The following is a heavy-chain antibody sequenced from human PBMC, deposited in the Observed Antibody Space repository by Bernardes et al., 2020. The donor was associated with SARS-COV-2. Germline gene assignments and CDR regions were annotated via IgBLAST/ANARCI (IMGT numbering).Heavy chain of an antibody. Sequence: GGSLRLSCAASGFTFSYYWMHWVRQAPGKGLVWVSRINTDGNSTTYADSVKGRFTISRDNAKNTLSLQMNSLRAEDTAMYYCVREGPSERKFDYWGQGTLVTVSS. D-gene: IGHD1-1*01. J-gene: IGHJ4*02. V-gene: IGHV3-74*01. CDR1: GFTFSYYW. CDR3: VREGPSERKFDY. CDR2: INTDGNST.